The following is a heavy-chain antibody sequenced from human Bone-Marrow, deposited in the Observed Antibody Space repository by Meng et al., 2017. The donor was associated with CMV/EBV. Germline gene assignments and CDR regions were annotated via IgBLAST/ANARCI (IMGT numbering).Heavy chain of an antibody. J-gene: IGHJ5*02. CDR3: ARDLIAARPGWFDP. CDR1: GFTFSSYG. V-gene: IGHV3-33*01. D-gene: IGHD6-6*01. CDR2: IHYDGGNI. Sequence: ASGFTFSSYGMHWVRQGPGKGLEWVAIIHYDGGNIYYADSVKGRFTIPRDNSKNTLYLQMNGLRADDTAVYYCARDLIAARPGWFDPWGQGTLVTVSS.